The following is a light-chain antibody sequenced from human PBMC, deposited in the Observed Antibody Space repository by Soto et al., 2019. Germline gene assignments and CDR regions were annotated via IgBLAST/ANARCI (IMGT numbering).Light chain of an antibody. CDR3: SSYTSSSAHGVV. CDR1: SSDVGGYNY. CDR2: DVS. Sequence: QSALTQPASVSGSPGQSITISCTGTSSDVGGYNYVSWYQQQPGKAPKLMIYDVSNRPSGVSNRFSGSKSSNTASLTISGLQDEDEADYYRSSYTSSSAHGVVFGEGTQLPDL. J-gene: IGLJ2*01. V-gene: IGLV2-14*01.